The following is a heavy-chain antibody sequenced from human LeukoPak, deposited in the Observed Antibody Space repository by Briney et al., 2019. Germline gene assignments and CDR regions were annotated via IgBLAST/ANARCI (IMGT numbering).Heavy chain of an antibody. CDR1: GGSFSGYY. CDR2: IYYSGST. Sequence: SETLSLTCAVYGGSFSGYYWSWIRQPPGKGLEWIGYIYYSGSTNYNPSLKSRVTISVDTSKNQFSLKLSSVTAADTAVYYCARDMPRQFGMDVWGQGTTVTVSS. D-gene: IGHD2-2*01. J-gene: IGHJ6*02. V-gene: IGHV4-59*01. CDR3: ARDMPRQFGMDV.